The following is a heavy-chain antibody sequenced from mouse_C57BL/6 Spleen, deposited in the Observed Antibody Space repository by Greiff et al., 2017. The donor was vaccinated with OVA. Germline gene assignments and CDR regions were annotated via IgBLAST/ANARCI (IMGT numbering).Heavy chain of an antibody. CDR1: GYSFTGYY. Sequence: VQLKQSGPELVKPGASVKISCKASGYSFTGYYMNWVKQSPEKSLEWIGEINPSTGGTTYNQKFKAKATLTVDKSSSTAYMQLKSLTSEDSAVYYCARRWDYYGSSYNYWGQGTTLTVSS. D-gene: IGHD1-1*01. CDR2: INPSTGGT. J-gene: IGHJ2*01. CDR3: ARRWDYYGSSYNY. V-gene: IGHV1-42*01.